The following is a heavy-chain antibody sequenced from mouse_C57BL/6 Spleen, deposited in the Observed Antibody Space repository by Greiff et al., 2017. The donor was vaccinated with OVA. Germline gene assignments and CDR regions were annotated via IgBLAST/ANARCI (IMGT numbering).Heavy chain of an antibody. CDR1: GFTFSDYY. V-gene: IGHV5-16*01. J-gene: IGHJ4*01. CDR3: ARDHRASYAMDY. Sequence: EVQRVESEGGLVQPGSSMKLSCTASGFTFSDYYMAWVRQVPEKGLEWVANINYDGSSTYYLDSLKSRFIISRDNAKNILYLQMSSLKSEDTATYYCARDHRASYAMDYWGQGTSVTVSS. D-gene: IGHD3-1*01. CDR2: INYDGSST.